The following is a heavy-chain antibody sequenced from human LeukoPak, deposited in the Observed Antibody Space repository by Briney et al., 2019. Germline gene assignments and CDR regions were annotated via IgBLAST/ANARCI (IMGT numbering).Heavy chain of an antibody. CDR2: IIPIFGTA. CDR3: ARHLASWFDP. CDR1: GGTFSSYA. V-gene: IGHV1-69*05. J-gene: IGHJ5*02. Sequence: GASVKVSCKASGGTFSSYAISWVRQAPGQGLEWMGGIIPIFGTANYAQKFQGRVTITTDESTSTAYMELSSLRSEDTAVSYCARHLASWFDPWGQGTLVTVSS. D-gene: IGHD3-3*02.